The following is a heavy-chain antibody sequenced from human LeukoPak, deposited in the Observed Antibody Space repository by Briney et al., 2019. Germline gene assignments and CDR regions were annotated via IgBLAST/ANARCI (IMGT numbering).Heavy chain of an antibody. CDR1: GFTFSSYE. CDR2: ISSSGGTI. D-gene: IGHD2-2*03. CDR3: ARVDIGRGLDL. Sequence: GGSLRLSCAASGFTFSSYEMNWVRQAPGKGLEWVSYISSSGGTIYYADSVKGRFTISRDNAKNSLYLQMNSLRAEDTAVYYCARVDIGRGLDLWGRGTLVTVSS. J-gene: IGHJ2*01. V-gene: IGHV3-48*03.